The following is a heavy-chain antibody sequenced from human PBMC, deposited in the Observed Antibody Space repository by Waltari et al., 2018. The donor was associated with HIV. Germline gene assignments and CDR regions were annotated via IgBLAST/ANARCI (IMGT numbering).Heavy chain of an antibody. CDR1: GFTFSSYG. CDR2: IRYDGSNK. Sequence: QVQLVESGGGVVQPGGSLRLSCAASGFTFSSYGMHWVRQAPGKGLEWVAFIRYDGSNKYYADSVKGRFTISRDNSKNTLYLQMNSLRAEDTAVYYCAKDPGPSSGYIYWGQGTLVTVSS. CDR3: AKDPGPSSGYIY. V-gene: IGHV3-30*02. D-gene: IGHD3-22*01. J-gene: IGHJ4*02.